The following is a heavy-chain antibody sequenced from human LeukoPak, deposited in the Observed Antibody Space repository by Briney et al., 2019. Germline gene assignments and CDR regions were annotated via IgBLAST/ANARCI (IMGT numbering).Heavy chain of an antibody. CDR3: ARRRDGYNFGSFYFDY. Sequence: SETLSLTCTVSGYSISDGNYWGWIRQPPGKGLEWIGSIFHTGSTYDNPSLKSRVTTSVDTSKNQFSLSLNPVTAADTAVYYCARRRDGYNFGSFYFDYWGQGILVTVSS. V-gene: IGHV4-38-2*02. CDR2: IFHTGST. D-gene: IGHD5-24*01. J-gene: IGHJ4*02. CDR1: GYSISDGNY.